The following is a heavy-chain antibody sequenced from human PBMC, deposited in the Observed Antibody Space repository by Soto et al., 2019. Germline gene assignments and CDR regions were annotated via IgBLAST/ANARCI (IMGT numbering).Heavy chain of an antibody. D-gene: IGHD3-3*01. CDR1: RYFFTSYG. CDR3: ARDFGSDLSAPGAVFDY. Sequence: ASVKVSFKASRYFFTSYGISWVRQAPGQGLEWMGWISPYNGNTKYAQNFQGRVTMTTDTSTYTAYMELRSLRSDDPAVYYCARDFGSDLSAPGAVFDYWGQGTLVTVSS. J-gene: IGHJ4*02. CDR2: ISPYNGNT. V-gene: IGHV1-18*04.